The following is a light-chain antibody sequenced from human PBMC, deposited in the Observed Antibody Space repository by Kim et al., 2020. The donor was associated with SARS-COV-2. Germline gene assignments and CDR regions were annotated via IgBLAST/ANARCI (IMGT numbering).Light chain of an antibody. CDR2: DAS. Sequence: SLSPGERATLSCRASQSVSSYLAWYQQKPGQAPRLLIYDASNRATGIPARFSGSGSWTDFTLTISSLEPEDFAVYYCQQRSNWLTFGGGTKVDIK. CDR3: QQRSNWLT. V-gene: IGKV3-11*01. J-gene: IGKJ4*01. CDR1: QSVSSY.